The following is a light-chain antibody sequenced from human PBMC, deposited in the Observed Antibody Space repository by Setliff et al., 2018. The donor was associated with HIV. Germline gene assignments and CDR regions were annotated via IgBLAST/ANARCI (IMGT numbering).Light chain of an antibody. CDR1: SSDVGSYNF. CDR2: DVT. Sequence: QSALAQPASVSGSPGQSITLSCTGTSSDVGSYNFVSWYQQHPGRAPKLMIYDVTKRPPGVSDRFSGSKSGNTASLTISGLQTEDEADYYCCSYTSSLTYVFGTGTKVTV. J-gene: IGLJ1*01. V-gene: IGLV2-14*03. CDR3: CSYTSSLTYV.